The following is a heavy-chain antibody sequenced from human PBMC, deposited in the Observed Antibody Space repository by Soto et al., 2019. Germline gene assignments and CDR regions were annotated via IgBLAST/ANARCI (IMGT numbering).Heavy chain of an antibody. CDR3: AKDLRFSGWLSAQTFDY. CDR1: GFTFSSHA. J-gene: IGHJ4*02. CDR2: ITGSGDST. V-gene: IGHV3-23*01. D-gene: IGHD6-19*01. Sequence: EVQLLESGGGLVQPGGSLRLSCAVSGFTFSSHAMSWVRQAPGKGLECVSSITGSGDSTYYADSVKGRFTISRDKSKSTLYLQMNSLRAEDTAVYYCAKDLRFSGWLSAQTFDYWGQGTQVTVSS.